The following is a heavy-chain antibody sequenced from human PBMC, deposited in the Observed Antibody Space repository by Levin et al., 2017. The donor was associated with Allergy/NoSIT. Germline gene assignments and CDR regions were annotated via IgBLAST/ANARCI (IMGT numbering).Heavy chain of an antibody. D-gene: IGHD2-2*01. CDR2: INHSGST. J-gene: IGHJ4*02. Sequence: SQTLSLTCAVYGGSFRGYYWSWIRQPPGKGLEWIGEINHSGSTNYNPSLKSRVTISVDTSKNQFSLKLSSVTAADTAVYYCARGDTKGFDYWGQGTLVTVSS. V-gene: IGHV4-34*01. CDR3: ARGDTKGFDY. CDR1: GGSFRGYY.